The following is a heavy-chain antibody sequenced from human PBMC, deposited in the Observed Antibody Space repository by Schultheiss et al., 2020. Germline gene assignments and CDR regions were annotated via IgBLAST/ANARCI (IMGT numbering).Heavy chain of an antibody. CDR1: GYTFTSYY. V-gene: IGHV1-2*06. J-gene: IGHJ4*02. CDR2: INPNSGGT. CDR3: ARDPPPQHFDWIPFFDY. D-gene: IGHD3-9*01. Sequence: ASVKVSCKASGYTFTSYYMHWVRQAPGQGLEWMGRINPNSGGTNYAQKFQGRVTMTRDTSISTAYMELSRLRSDDTAVYYCARDPPPQHFDWIPFFDYWGKGTLVTVSS.